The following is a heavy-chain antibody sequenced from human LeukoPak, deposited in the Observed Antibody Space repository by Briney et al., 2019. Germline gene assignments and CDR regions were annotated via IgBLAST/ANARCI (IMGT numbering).Heavy chain of an antibody. J-gene: IGHJ6*02. CDR1: GFTFSSYW. CDR2: INHNGNVN. D-gene: IGHD3-16*01. V-gene: IGHV3-7*03. CDR3: ARGGGLDV. Sequence: PGGSLRLSCEASGFTFSSYWMNWARQAPGKGLEWVASINHNGNVNYYVDSVKGRFTISRDNAKNSLYLQMSNLRAEDTAVYSCARGGGLDVWGQGATVTVSS.